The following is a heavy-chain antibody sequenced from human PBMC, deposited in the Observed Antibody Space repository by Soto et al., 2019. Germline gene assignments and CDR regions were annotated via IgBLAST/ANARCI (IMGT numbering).Heavy chain of an antibody. J-gene: IGHJ6*02. D-gene: IGHD6-13*01. CDR2: IKQDGSEK. V-gene: IGHV3-7*03. CDR3: ARDLGHGSSWYYYYYGMDV. CDR1: GFTFSSYW. Sequence: EVQLVESGGGLVQPGGSLRLSCAASGFTFSSYWMSWVRQAPGKGLEWVANIKQDGSEKYYVDSVKGRFTISRDNAKNSLYLQMNSLRAEDTAVYYCARDLGHGSSWYYYYYGMDVWGQGTTVTVSS.